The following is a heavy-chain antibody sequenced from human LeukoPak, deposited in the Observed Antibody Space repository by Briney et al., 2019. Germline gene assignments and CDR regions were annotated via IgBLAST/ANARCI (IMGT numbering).Heavy chain of an antibody. CDR3: ARDFNIVGATRAVSGGFDP. V-gene: IGHV4-39*02. J-gene: IGHJ5*02. CDR1: GGSISSSSYY. D-gene: IGHD1-26*01. CDR2: IYYSGIT. Sequence: SETLSLTCTVSGGSISSSSYYWGWIRQSPGEGLEWIANIYYSGITYYNPSLKSRVTISVDTSKNYFSLKLSSVTAADTAVYYCARDFNIVGATRAVSGGFDPWGQGTLVTVSS.